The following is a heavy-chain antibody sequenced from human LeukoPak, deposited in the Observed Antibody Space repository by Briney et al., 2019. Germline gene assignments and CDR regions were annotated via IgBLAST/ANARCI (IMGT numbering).Heavy chain of an antibody. CDR1: GYTFTSYG. CDR3: ARDRTRLHPYGSGSYHY. CDR2: ISAYNGNT. J-gene: IGHJ4*02. D-gene: IGHD3-10*01. V-gene: IGHV1-18*01. Sequence: GASVKVSCKASGYTFTSYGISWVRQAPGQGLEWMGWISAYNGNTNYAQKLQGRVTMTTDTSTSTAYMELRSLRSDDTAVYYCARDRTRLHPYGSGSYHYWGQGTLVTVSS.